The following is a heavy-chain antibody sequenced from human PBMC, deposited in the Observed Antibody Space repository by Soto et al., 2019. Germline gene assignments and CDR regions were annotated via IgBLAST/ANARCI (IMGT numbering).Heavy chain of an antibody. Sequence: HPGGSLRLSCAASGFTFSSYAMSWVRQAPGKGLEWVSAISGSGGSTYYADPVKGRFTISRDNSKNTLYLQMNSLRAEDTAVYYCAKGQEFYYGVGDDAFDIWGQGTMVTVSS. V-gene: IGHV3-23*01. D-gene: IGHD3-10*01. CDR2: ISGSGGST. J-gene: IGHJ3*02. CDR3: AKGQEFYYGVGDDAFDI. CDR1: GFTFSSYA.